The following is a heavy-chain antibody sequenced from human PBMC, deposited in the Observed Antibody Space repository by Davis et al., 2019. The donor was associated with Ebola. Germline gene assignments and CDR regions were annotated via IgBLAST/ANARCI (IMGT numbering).Heavy chain of an antibody. J-gene: IGHJ4*02. CDR2: IYYSGST. CDR1: GASISRSY. D-gene: IGHD1-20*01. V-gene: IGHV4-59*08. Sequence: MPSETLSLTCTLSGASISRSYWSCIRQPPGKGLEWIGYIYYSGSTSYNPSPKSRATISVDTSKNQFSLKLSSGTAADTAVYYCARHEPRYNWNQYLSNWGLGTLVTVSS. CDR3: ARHEPRYNWNQYLSN.